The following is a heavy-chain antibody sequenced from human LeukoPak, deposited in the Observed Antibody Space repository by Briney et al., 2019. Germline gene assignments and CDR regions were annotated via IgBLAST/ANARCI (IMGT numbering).Heavy chain of an antibody. V-gene: IGHV3-23*01. Sequence: GGSLRPSCAASGFTFSSYAMSWVRQAPGKGLEWVSAISGSGGSTYYADSVKGRFTISRDNSKNTLYLQMNSLRAEDTAVYYCARGRHYDSSGYYDAFYFDYWGQGTLVTVSS. CDR1: GFTFSSYA. CDR2: ISGSGGST. J-gene: IGHJ4*02. CDR3: ARGRHYDSSGYYDAFYFDY. D-gene: IGHD3-22*01.